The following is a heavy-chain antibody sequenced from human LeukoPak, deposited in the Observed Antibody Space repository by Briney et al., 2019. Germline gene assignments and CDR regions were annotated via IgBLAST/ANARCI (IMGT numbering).Heavy chain of an antibody. Sequence: ASVKVSCKASGYTFTGYYMHWVRQAPGQGLEWMGWINPNSGGTNYAQKSQGRVTMTRDTSISTAYMELSRLRSDDTAVYYCARDTVVVVAATALSLSWFDPWGQGTLVTVSS. CDR3: ARDTVVVVAATALSLSWFDP. V-gene: IGHV1-2*02. CDR1: GYTFTGYY. J-gene: IGHJ5*02. D-gene: IGHD2-15*01. CDR2: INPNSGGT.